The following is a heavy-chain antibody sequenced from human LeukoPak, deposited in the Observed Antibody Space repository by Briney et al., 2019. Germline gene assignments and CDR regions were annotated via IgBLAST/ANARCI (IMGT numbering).Heavy chain of an antibody. J-gene: IGHJ4*02. Sequence: SETLSLTCAVCGGSFSGYYWSWIRQPPGKGLEWIGEINHSGSTNYNPSLKSRVTISVDTSKNQFSLKLSSVTAADTAVYYCARSGRGRFLEWLFGYWGQGTLVTVSS. CDR3: ARSGRGRFLEWLFGY. CDR2: INHSGST. V-gene: IGHV4-34*01. D-gene: IGHD3-3*01. CDR1: GGSFSGYY.